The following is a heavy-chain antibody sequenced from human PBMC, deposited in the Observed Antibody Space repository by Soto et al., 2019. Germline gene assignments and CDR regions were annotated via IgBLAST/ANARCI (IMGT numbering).Heavy chain of an antibody. J-gene: IGHJ4*02. V-gene: IGHV1-3*01. Sequence: ASVKVSCKASGYTFTGYATHWVRQAPGQRLEWMGWINAGNGNTKYSQKFQGRVTITRDTSASTAYMELSSLRSEDTAVYYCARAVAVAADFDYWVQGTLVTVSS. D-gene: IGHD6-19*01. CDR3: ARAVAVAADFDY. CDR2: INAGNGNT. CDR1: GYTFTGYA.